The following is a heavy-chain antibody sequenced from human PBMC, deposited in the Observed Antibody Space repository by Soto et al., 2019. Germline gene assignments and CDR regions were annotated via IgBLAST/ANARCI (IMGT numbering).Heavy chain of an antibody. V-gene: IGHV4-39*01. CDR2: IYYSGST. J-gene: IGHJ6*02. CDR3: ARRSVVETYYYYYYGMDV. D-gene: IGHD2-15*01. CDR1: GGSISSSSYY. Sequence: SETLSLTCTVSGGSISSSSYYWGWIRQPPGKGLEWIGSIYYSGSTYYNPSLKSRVTISVDTSKSQFSLKLSSVTAADTAVYYCARRSVVETYYYYYYGMDVWGQGTTVTVSS.